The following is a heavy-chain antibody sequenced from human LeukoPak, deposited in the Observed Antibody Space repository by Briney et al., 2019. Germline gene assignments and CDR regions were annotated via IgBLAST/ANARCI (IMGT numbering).Heavy chain of an antibody. D-gene: IGHD5-18*01. CDR3: ANYADTAMDY. V-gene: IGHV3-30-3*01. Sequence: GGSLRLSCSASGFTFSGHFMHWVRQAPGKGLEWVAVISYDGSNKYYADSVKGRFTISRDNSKNTLYLQMNSLRAEDTAVYYCANYADTAMDYWGQGTLVTVSS. J-gene: IGHJ4*02. CDR2: ISYDGSNK. CDR1: GFTFSGHF.